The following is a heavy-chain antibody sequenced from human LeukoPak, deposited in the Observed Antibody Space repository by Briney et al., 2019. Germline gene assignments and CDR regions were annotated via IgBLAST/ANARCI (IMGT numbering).Heavy chain of an antibody. CDR3: ARLGNYYGSGTMDV. J-gene: IGHJ6*03. CDR2: IYTSGST. V-gene: IGHV4-4*09. D-gene: IGHD3-10*01. CDR1: GGSISSYY. Sequence: PSETLSLTCTVSGGSISSYYWSWIRQPPGKGLEWIGYIYTSGSTNYNPSLKSRVTISVDTSKNQFSLKLSSETAADTAVYYCARLGNYYGSGTMDVWGKGTTVTVSS.